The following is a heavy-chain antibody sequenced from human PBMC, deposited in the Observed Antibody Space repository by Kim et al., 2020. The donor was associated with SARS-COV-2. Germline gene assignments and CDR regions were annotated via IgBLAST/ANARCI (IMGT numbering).Heavy chain of an antibody. J-gene: IGHJ6*02. CDR2: FDPEDGET. V-gene: IGHV1-24*01. Sequence: ASVKVSCKVSGYTLTELSMHWVRQAPGKGLEWMGGFDPEDGETIYAQKFQGRVTMTEDTSTDTAYMELSSLRSEDAAVYYCATDTQGGGPHYYYYGMDVWRQGTTVTVSS. CDR1: GYTLTELS. D-gene: IGHD3-16*01. CDR3: ATDTQGGGPHYYYYGMDV.